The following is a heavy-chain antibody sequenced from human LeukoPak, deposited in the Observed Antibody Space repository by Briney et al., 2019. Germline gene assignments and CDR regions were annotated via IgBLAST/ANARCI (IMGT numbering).Heavy chain of an antibody. J-gene: IGHJ4*02. CDR3: ARDSGRRGYPEYSFDY. D-gene: IGHD3-10*01. CDR2: IYTSGNT. V-gene: IGHV4-4*07. Sequence: PSETLSLTCTVSGGSIGTYSWSWIRQPPGKGLEWIGRIYTSGNTKYNPSLKSRVTISVDTSKNQFSLKLTSLTAADTAIYYCARDSGRRGYPEYSFDYWGQGTLVTVSS. CDR1: GGSIGTYS.